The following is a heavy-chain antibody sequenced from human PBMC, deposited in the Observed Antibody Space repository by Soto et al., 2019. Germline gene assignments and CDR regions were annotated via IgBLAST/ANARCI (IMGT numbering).Heavy chain of an antibody. CDR3: AKEGLRLGSANWFDP. V-gene: IGHV3-9*01. Sequence: GGSLRLSCAASGFTFDDYAMHWVRQAPGKGLEWVSGISWNIGSIGYADSVKGRFTISRDNAKNSLYLQMNSLRAEDTALYYCAKEGLRLGSANWFDPWGQGTLVTVSS. D-gene: IGHD4-17*01. CDR1: GFTFDDYA. CDR2: ISWNIGSI. J-gene: IGHJ5*02.